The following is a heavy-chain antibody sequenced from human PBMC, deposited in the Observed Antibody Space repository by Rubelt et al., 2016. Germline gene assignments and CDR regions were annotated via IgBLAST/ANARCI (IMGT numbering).Heavy chain of an antibody. J-gene: IGHJ2*01. V-gene: IGHV3-13*01. CDR1: EFIFSTYD. CDR2: IGTAGDT. Sequence: GGSLRLSCAASEFIFSTYDMHWVRQTTGKRLEWVSSIGTAGDTHYADSAKGRVTISRENAKNSLYLQMHNMRAKDTAFYYCAKDGEMSTSGGGGYFDLWGRGTLVTVSS. CDR3: AKDGEMSTSGGGGYFDL. D-gene: IGHD5-24*01.